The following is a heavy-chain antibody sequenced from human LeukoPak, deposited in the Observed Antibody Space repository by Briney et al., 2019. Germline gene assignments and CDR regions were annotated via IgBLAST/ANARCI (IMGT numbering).Heavy chain of an antibody. Sequence: GASVKVSCKASGYTFTSYGISWVRQAPGQGLEWMGWINPNSGGTNYAQKFQGRVTMTRDTSISTAYMELSRLRSDDTAVYYCARERVKVPAAISWFDPWGQGTLVTVSS. V-gene: IGHV1-2*02. J-gene: IGHJ5*02. CDR3: ARERVKVPAAISWFDP. CDR1: GYTFTSYG. D-gene: IGHD2-2*02. CDR2: INPNSGGT.